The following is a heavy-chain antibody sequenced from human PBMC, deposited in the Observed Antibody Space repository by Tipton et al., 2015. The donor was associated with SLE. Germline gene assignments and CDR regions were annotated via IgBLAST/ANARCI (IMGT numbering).Heavy chain of an antibody. J-gene: IGHJ6*02. D-gene: IGHD3-10*01. CDR3: AKGGKVMKGDYYYYYGMDV. CDR1: GFIFKSYG. Sequence: SLRLSCAGSGFIFKSYGMHWVRQAPGKGLEWVAFIRYDGTNENYADSVKGRFTISRDNSKNTLYLQMNSLRVEDMATYFCAKGGKVMKGDYYYYYGMDVWGQGTTVTVSS. CDR2: IRYDGTNE. V-gene: IGHV3-30*02.